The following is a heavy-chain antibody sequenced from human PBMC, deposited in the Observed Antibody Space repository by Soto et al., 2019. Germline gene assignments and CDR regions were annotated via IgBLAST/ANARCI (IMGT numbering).Heavy chain of an antibody. V-gene: IGHV4-30-4*01. J-gene: IGHJ4*02. D-gene: IGHD4-17*01. Sequence: SETLSLTCTVSGGSISSGDYYWSWIRQPPGKGLEWIGYIYYSGSTYYNPSLKSRVTISVDTSKNQFSLKLSSVTAADTAVYYCARVSVSPPQLQYYGGNSWIVDYWGQGTLVTVSS. CDR1: GGSISSGDYY. CDR3: ARVSVSPPQLQYYGGNSWIVDY. CDR2: IYYSGST.